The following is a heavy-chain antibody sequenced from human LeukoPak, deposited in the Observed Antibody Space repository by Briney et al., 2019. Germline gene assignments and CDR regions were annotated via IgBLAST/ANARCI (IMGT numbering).Heavy chain of an antibody. Sequence: SETLSLTCTVSGGSISGYYWSWIRQPPGKGLEWIGNIHYSGSTNYNPSLKSRVTISVDKSKSQFSLNLSSVTAADTAVYDCARVEKEYYYDSSGYYFHYWGRGTLVTVSS. D-gene: IGHD3-22*01. V-gene: IGHV4-59*01. J-gene: IGHJ4*02. CDR2: IHYSGST. CDR3: ARVEKEYYYDSSGYYFHY. CDR1: GGSISGYY.